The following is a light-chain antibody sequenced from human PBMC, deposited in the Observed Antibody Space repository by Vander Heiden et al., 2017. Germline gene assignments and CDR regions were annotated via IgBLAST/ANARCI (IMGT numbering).Light chain of an antibody. J-gene: IGLJ3*02. CDR2: SNN. Sequence: QSVLTQPPSASGTPGQTVTIFCSGSSSTIGSNPVNWYQQLPGTAPKLLIYSNNQRPSGVPDRFSGSKSGTSASLAISGLQSEDEADYFCAAWDDSLNGWVFGGGTKLTVL. CDR1: SSTIGSNP. CDR3: AAWDDSLNGWV. V-gene: IGLV1-44*01.